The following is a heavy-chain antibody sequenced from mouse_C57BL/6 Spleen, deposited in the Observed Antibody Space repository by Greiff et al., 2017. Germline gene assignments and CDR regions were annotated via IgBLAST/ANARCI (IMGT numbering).Heavy chain of an antibody. CDR3: ARSGSSPSDV. J-gene: IGHJ1*03. Sequence: VMLVESGAELVKPGASVKISCKASGYAFSSYWMNWVKQRPGKGLEWIGQIYPGDGDTNYNGKFKGKATLTADKSSSTAYMQLSSLTSEDSAVYFCARSGSSPSDVWGTGTTVTVSS. CDR1: GYAFSSYW. CDR2: IYPGDGDT. V-gene: IGHV1-80*01. D-gene: IGHD1-1*01.